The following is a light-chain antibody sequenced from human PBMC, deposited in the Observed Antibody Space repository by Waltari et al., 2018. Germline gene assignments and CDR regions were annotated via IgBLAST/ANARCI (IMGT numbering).Light chain of an antibody. CDR1: QIVSTN. V-gene: IGKV3-15*01. CDR2: DAS. J-gene: IGKJ4*01. CDR3: QQYKNWPPLT. Sequence: EIVMTQSPATLSVSPGERATISCRASQIVSTNLAWYQHKPGQAPRLRIYDASTRATGIPPRFSGSGSVTEFTLTISSLQPEDFAVYYCQQYKNWPPLTFGGGTKVEIK.